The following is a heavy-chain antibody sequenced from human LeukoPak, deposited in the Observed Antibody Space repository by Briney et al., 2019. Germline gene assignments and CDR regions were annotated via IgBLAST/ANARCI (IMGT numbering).Heavy chain of an antibody. CDR1: GFTFSSYW. CDR3: ARDYGDSYHYGMDV. V-gene: IGHV3-7*01. CDR2: IKQDGSEK. Sequence: GGSLRLSCAASGFTFSSYWMSWVRQAPGKGLEWVANIKQDGSEKNYVDSVKGRFTISRDNAKNSLYLQMNNLRAEDTAIYYCARDYGDSYHYGMDVWGQGTTVTVSS. D-gene: IGHD4-17*01. J-gene: IGHJ6*02.